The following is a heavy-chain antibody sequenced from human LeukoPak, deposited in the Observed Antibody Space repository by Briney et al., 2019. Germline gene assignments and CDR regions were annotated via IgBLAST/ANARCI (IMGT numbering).Heavy chain of an antibody. CDR2: ISGSGGST. Sequence: GGSLRLACAVSVFTFRSAAMSWVRRSRGKGVGWVSAISGSGGSTYYADSVKGRFTISRDNSKNTLYLQMNSLRAEDTAVYYCAKEYCSGGSCYHYWGQGTLVTVSS. CDR1: VFTFRSAA. CDR3: AKEYCSGGSCYHY. D-gene: IGHD2-15*01. V-gene: IGHV3-23*01. J-gene: IGHJ4*02.